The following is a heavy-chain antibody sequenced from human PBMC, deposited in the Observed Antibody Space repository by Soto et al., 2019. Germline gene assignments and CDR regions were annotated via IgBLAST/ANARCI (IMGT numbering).Heavy chain of an antibody. V-gene: IGHV4-31*03. CDR3: AREGGIVGATAADY. CDR2: IYYSGST. CDR1: CGSISSGVYY. D-gene: IGHD1-26*01. Sequence: QVQLQESGPGLVKPSQTLSLTCTVSCGSISSGVYYWSWFRQHPGKGLEWIGYIYYSGSTYYNPSLKSRVTISVDTSKNQFSLKLSSVTAADTAVYYCAREGGIVGATAADYWGQGTQVTVSS. J-gene: IGHJ4*02.